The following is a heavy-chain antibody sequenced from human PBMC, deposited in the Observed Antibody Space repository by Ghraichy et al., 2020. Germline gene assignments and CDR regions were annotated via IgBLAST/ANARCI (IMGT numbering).Heavy chain of an antibody. Sequence: GGSLRLSGTASGHAEIHTHLTWSRQAPCKGLELVSLIYSGGTTYYADSVKGRFTISRDNSKNMVYLQMHSLRAEATAVYYCARDQGDWGQGTLVTVSS. CDR3: ARDQGD. CDR2: IYSGGTT. CDR1: GHAEIHTH. V-gene: IGHV3-53*01. J-gene: IGHJ4*02.